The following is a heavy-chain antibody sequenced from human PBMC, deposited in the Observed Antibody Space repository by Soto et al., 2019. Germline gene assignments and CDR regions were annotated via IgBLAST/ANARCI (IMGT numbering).Heavy chain of an antibody. V-gene: IGHV1-69*02. Sequence: SVKVSCKASGGTFSSYTISWVRQAPGQGLEWMGRIIPILGIANYAQKFQGRVTITADKSTSTAYMELSSLRSEDTAVYYCARANSQWLVAFDYWGQGTLVTSPQ. CDR2: IIPILGIA. D-gene: IGHD6-19*01. CDR1: GGTFSSYT. J-gene: IGHJ4*02. CDR3: ARANSQWLVAFDY.